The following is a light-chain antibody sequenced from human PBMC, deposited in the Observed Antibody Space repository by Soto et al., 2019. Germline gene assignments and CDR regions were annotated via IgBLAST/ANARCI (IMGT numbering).Light chain of an antibody. CDR3: SSYTTSNTRQIV. V-gene: IGLV2-14*03. CDR1: SSDVGGYNY. J-gene: IGLJ1*01. Sequence: QSVLTQPASVSGSPGQSITISCTGTSSDVGGYNYVSWYQHHPGKAPKLIIYDVTNRPSGVSNPFSGSKSGNTASLTISGLQPEDEADYYCSSYTTSNTRQIVFGTVTKLTVL. CDR2: DVT.